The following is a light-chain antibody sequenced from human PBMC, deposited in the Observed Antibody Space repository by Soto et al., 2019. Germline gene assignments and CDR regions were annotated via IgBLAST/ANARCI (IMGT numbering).Light chain of an antibody. J-gene: IGLJ3*02. V-gene: IGLV1-44*01. CDR3: ASWDDSVFGWL. CDR1: SSNIGSNT. CDR2: SNS. Sequence: QSVLTQPPSASGTPGQRVTISCSGSSSNIGSNTVSWYQQVPGTAPKLLIYSNSERPSGVPDRFSGSKSGTSASLAISGLQSEDEADYYGASWDDSVFGWLFGGGTKVTVL.